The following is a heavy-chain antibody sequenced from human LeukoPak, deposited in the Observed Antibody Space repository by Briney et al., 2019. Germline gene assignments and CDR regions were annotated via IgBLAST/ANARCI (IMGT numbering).Heavy chain of an antibody. CDR2: IYTCGST. CDR3: ASTRLGYCTNGVCYRYFDY. J-gene: IGHJ4*02. CDR1: GGSSSSGSYF. D-gene: IGHD2-8*01. V-gene: IGHV4-61*02. Sequence: SQTLSLXCTVSGGSSSSGSYFWSWIWQPAGKGRGWFGGIYTCGSTNYNPSLKSRVTISVDTSKNQFSLKLSSVTAADTAVYYYASTRLGYCTNGVCYRYFDYWGQGTLVTVSS.